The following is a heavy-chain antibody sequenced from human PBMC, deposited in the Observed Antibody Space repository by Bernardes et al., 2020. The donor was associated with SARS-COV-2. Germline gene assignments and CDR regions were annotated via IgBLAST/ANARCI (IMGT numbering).Heavy chain of an antibody. J-gene: IGHJ5*02. D-gene: IGHD6-19*01. V-gene: IGHV5-51*01. CDR2: IHPDDSDT. CDR3: ARRGTSVRAGTPWFDP. CDR1: GYTFTHHW. Sequence: GASLKISCNGSGYTFTHHWIGWVRPIPGKGLEWMGLIHPDDSDTKYSPSFQGQVTLSVDKSISTAYLQWSNLQTSDTAMYYCARRGTSVRAGTPWFDPWGQGTLVTVSS.